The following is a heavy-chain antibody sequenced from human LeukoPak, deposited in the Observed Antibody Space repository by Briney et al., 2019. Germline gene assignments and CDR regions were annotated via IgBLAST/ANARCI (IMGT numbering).Heavy chain of an antibody. CDR2: ISWNSGSI. D-gene: IGHD5-24*01. J-gene: IGHJ4*02. V-gene: IGHV3-9*01. CDR3: AKGVEMATISPSFDY. Sequence: GGSLRLSCAASGFTFDDYAMHWVRQAPGKGLEWVSGISWNSGSIGYADSVKGRFTISRDNAKSSLYLQMNSLRAEDTALYYCAKGVEMATISPSFDYWGQGTLVTVSS. CDR1: GFTFDDYA.